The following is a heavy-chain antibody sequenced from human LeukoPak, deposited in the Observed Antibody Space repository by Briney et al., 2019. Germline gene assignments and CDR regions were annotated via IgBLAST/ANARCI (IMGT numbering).Heavy chain of an antibody. CDR2: IGGLGEST. V-gene: IGHV3-23*01. CDR1: GFTFSRFA. CDR3: ARPSGPAAFDI. Sequence: GGSLRLSCEASGFTFSRFAMTWVRQAPGKGLEWVSTIGGLGESTNYADSVKGRFTISRDNSKNTLYLQMNSLRAEDTAVYYCARPSGPAAFDIWGQGTMVTVSS. J-gene: IGHJ3*02.